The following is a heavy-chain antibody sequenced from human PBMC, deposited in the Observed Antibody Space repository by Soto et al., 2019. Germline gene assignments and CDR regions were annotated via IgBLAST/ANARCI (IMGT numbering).Heavy chain of an antibody. CDR1: GGSISSGGYS. D-gene: IGHD2-15*01. CDR3: GAAPRY. Sequence: SETLSLTCAVSGGSISSGGYSWSWIRQPPGKGLEWIGYIYHSGSTYYNPSLKSRVTISVDTSKNQFSLRLSSVTAADTAVYYCGAAPRYWGQGTLLSVSS. V-gene: IGHV4-30-2*02. J-gene: IGHJ4*02. CDR2: IYHSGST.